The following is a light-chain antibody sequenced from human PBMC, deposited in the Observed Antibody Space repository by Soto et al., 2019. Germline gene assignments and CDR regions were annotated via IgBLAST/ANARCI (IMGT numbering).Light chain of an antibody. CDR2: ENN. CDR1: SSNIGNNY. J-gene: IGLJ1*01. CDR3: GTWDSSLNAGV. V-gene: IGLV1-51*02. Sequence: QSVLTQPPSVSAAPGQKVPISCSGSSSNIGNNYVSWYQQLPGTAPKLLIYENNKRPSGIPDRFSGSKSGTSATLGITGLQTGAEADYYCGTWDSSLNAGVFGNRAKLPS.